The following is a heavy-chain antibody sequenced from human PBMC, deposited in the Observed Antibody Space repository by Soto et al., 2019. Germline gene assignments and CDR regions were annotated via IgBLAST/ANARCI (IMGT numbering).Heavy chain of an antibody. J-gene: IGHJ4*02. CDR2: IKSKTDGGTT. D-gene: IGHD2-2*01. CDR3: TTDGFVVVPAARGERDDY. Sequence: GGSLRLSCAASGFTFSNAWMSWVRQAPGKGLEWVGRIKSKTDGGTTDYAAPVKGRFTISRDDSKNTLYLQMNSLKTEDTAVYYCTTDGFVVVPAARGERDDYWGQGTLVTVFS. CDR1: GFTFSNAW. V-gene: IGHV3-15*01.